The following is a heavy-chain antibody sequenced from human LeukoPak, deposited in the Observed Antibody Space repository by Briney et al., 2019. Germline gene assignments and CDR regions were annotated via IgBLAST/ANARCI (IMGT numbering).Heavy chain of an antibody. J-gene: IGHJ4*02. CDR3: ARYPRIAAAGHYFDY. Sequence: SETLSLTCTVSGGSISSYYWSWIRQPPGKGPEWIGYIYYSGSTNYNPSLKSRVTISVDTSKNQFSLKLSSVTAADTAVYYCARYPRIAAAGHYFDYWGQGTLVTVSS. V-gene: IGHV4-59*01. CDR2: IYYSGST. D-gene: IGHD6-13*01. CDR1: GGSISSYY.